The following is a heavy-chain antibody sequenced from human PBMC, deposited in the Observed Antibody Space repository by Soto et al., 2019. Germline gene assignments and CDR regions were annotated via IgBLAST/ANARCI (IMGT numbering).Heavy chain of an antibody. V-gene: IGHV4-34*01. CDR3: ARGHSTSGYDS. CDR2: IHHSGST. J-gene: IGHJ4*02. Sequence: SETLSLTCSVYSASFSGYYWSWIRQSPGKGLEWIGEIHHSGSTHYNPSLKSRLTFSIDESQSQFYMMLTSVTAADTALYFCARGHSTSGYDSWGQGSLVTVPQ. D-gene: IGHD6-6*01. CDR1: SASFSGYY.